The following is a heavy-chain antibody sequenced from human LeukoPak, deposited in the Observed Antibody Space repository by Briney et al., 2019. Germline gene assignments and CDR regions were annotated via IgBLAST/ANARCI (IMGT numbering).Heavy chain of an antibody. CDR3: ARGQAEHFYYYGMDV. CDR1: GGTFGSYA. V-gene: IGHV1-69*13. CDR2: IIPIFGTA. J-gene: IGHJ6*02. Sequence: ASVKVSCKASGGTFGSYAISWVRQAPGQGLEWMGGIIPIFGTANYAQKFQGRVTITADESTSTAYMELSSLRSEDTAVYYCARGQAEHFYYYGMDVWGQGTTVTVSS.